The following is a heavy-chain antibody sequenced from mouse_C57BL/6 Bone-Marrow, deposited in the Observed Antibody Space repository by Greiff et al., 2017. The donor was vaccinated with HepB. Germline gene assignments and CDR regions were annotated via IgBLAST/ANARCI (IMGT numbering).Heavy chain of an antibody. J-gene: IGHJ2*01. CDR2: ISSGSSTI. CDR3: ARGSITTVGAEVYYFDY. V-gene: IGHV5-17*01. D-gene: IGHD1-1*01. Sequence: EVKLVESGGGLVKPGGSLKLSCAASGFTFSDYGMHWVRQAPEKGLEWVAYISSGSSTIYYADTVKGRFTISRDNAKNTLFLQRTSLRSEDTAMYYGARGSITTVGAEVYYFDYWGQGTTLTVSS. CDR1: GFTFSDYG.